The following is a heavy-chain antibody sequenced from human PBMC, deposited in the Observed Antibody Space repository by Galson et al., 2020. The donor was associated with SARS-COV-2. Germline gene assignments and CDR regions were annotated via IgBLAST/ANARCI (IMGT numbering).Heavy chain of an antibody. CDR1: GGTFSSYA. Sequence: SVKVSCKASGGTFSSYAISWVRQAPGQGLEWMGGIIPILGIANYAQKFQGRVKITADKSTSTAYMELSSLRSEDTAVYYCASGNYDFWSGLRYYYYYMDVWGKGTTVTVSS. V-gene: IGHV1-69*10. CDR3: ASGNYDFWSGLRYYYYYMDV. D-gene: IGHD3-3*01. CDR2: IIPILGIA. J-gene: IGHJ6*03.